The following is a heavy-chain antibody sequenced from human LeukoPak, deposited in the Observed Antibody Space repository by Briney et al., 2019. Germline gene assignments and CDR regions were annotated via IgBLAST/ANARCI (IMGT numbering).Heavy chain of an antibody. CDR2: IDQDGNEK. Sequence: GGSLRLSCAASGFTFSSYWMTWVRQAPGKGLEWVANIDQDGNEKYYVDSVRGRFTISRDNAKNSLYLQMDSLRVEVTAVYYCARGDAFSGDYWGQGTLVTVSS. D-gene: IGHD5-24*01. J-gene: IGHJ4*02. CDR1: GFTFSSYW. V-gene: IGHV3-7*04. CDR3: ARGDAFSGDY.